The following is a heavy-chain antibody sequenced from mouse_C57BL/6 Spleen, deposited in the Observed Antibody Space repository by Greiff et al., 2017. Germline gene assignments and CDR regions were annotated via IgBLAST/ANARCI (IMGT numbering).Heavy chain of an antibody. CDR2: ISSGGDYI. V-gene: IGHV5-9-1*02. CDR1: GFTFSSYA. D-gene: IGHD2-3*01. J-gene: IGHJ3*01. CDR3: TRDNGYLSWFAY. Sequence: EVMLVESGEGLVKPGGSLKLSCAASGFTFSSYAMSWVRQTPEKRLEWVAYISSGGDYIYYADTVKGRFTISRDNARNTLYLQMSSLKSEDTAMYYCTRDNGYLSWFAYWGQGTLVTVSA.